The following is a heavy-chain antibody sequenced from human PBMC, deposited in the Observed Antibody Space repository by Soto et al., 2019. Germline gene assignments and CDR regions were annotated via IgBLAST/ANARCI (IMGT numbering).Heavy chain of an antibody. CDR3: ARDGGIVVVVAATRGMDV. Sequence: GSLRLSCAASGFTFSSYSMNWVRQAPGKGLEWVSSISSSSSYIYYADSVKGRFTISRDNAKNSLYPQMNSLRAEDTAVYYCARDGGIVVVVAATRGMDVWGQGTTVTVSS. J-gene: IGHJ6*02. CDR1: GFTFSSYS. V-gene: IGHV3-21*01. D-gene: IGHD2-15*01. CDR2: ISSSSSYI.